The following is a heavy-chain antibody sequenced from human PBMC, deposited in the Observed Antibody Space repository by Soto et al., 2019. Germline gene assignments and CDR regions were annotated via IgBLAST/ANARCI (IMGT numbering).Heavy chain of an antibody. Sequence: SETLSLTCTVSGCSISSDDYDWSWIRQPPGKGLEWIGYSYHSGTAYYNPSLNRRGSISVDTSKNHFSLRLDSVTAADTAVYFCARARRNINSRRYFDDWGQGAQVTVS. CDR3: ARARRNINSRRYFDD. D-gene: IGHD1-1*01. CDR1: GCSISSDDYD. V-gene: IGHV4-30-4*01. J-gene: IGHJ4*02. CDR2: SYHSGTA.